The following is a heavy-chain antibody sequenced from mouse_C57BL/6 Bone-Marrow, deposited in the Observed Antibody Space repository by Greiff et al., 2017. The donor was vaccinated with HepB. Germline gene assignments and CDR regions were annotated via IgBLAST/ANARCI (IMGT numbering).Heavy chain of an antibody. CDR3: ARPGSGYVKGYAMDY. V-gene: IGHV1-69*01. CDR2: LDPSDSYT. J-gene: IGHJ4*01. Sequence: QVQLQQPGAELVMPGASVKLSCKASGYTFTSYWMHWVKQRPGQGLEWIGELDPSDSYTNYNQKFKGKSTLTVDKYSSTAYMQLSSLTSEDSAVYYCARPGSGYVKGYAMDYWGQGTSVTVSS. D-gene: IGHD3-2*02. CDR1: GYTFTSYW.